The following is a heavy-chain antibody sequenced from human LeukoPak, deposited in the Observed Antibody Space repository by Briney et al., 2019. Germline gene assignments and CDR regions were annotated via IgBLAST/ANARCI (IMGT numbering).Heavy chain of an antibody. Sequence: GGSLRLSCAASGFTFDDYGMSWVRQAPGKGLEWVSGINWNGGSTGYADSVKGRFTISRDNAKNSLYLQMNSLRAEDTAVYYCARKGDYYDSSGYRYWGQGTLVTVSS. D-gene: IGHD3-22*01. CDR3: ARKGDYYDSSGYRY. CDR2: INWNGGST. J-gene: IGHJ4*02. CDR1: GFTFDDYG. V-gene: IGHV3-20*04.